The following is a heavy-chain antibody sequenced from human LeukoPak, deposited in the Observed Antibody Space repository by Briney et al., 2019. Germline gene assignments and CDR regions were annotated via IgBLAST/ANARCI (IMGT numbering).Heavy chain of an antibody. D-gene: IGHD2-2*01. CDR3: ATGPNTSPFDY. J-gene: IGHJ4*02. CDR1: GFTFSTSS. CDR2: ISSGSGTI. Sequence: GGSLRLSCAASGFTFSTSSMNWVRQAPGKGLEWISYISSGSGTIYYADSVKGRFTISKDTAKNSLSLQMNNLRVEDTAVYYCATGPNTSPFDYWGQGTLVTVSS. V-gene: IGHV3-48*01.